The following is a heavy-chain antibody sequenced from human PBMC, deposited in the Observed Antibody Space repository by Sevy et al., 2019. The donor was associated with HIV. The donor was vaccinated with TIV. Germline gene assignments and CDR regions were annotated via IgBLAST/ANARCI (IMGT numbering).Heavy chain of an antibody. V-gene: IGHV1-24*01. J-gene: IGHJ4*02. CDR2: FDENGEA. D-gene: IGHD3-10*01. Sequence: ASVKVSCKISGYTLREFPIHWVRQAPEKGLEWMGGFDENGEALYEQKFQGRVTLTEDTSIDTAYMELSSLRSEDSAMYYCATDIIVGRAYWGQGTRVTVSS. CDR1: GYTLREFP. CDR3: ATDIIVGRAY.